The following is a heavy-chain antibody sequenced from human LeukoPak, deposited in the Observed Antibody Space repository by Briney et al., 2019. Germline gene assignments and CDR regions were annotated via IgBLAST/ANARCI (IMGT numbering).Heavy chain of an antibody. CDR3: VKSAGKDGYRDVFDI. CDR2: ITKSGDQT. J-gene: IGHJ3*02. V-gene: IGHV3-23*01. D-gene: IGHD5-24*01. CDR1: GFTFSSYW. Sequence: GGSLRLSCAASGFTFSSYWMHWVRQAPGKGLVWVSTITKSGDQTHYADSVRGLFTISRDIFKNTLYLQMNSLRAEDTAVYHCVKSAGKDGYRDVFDIWGQGTVVTVSS.